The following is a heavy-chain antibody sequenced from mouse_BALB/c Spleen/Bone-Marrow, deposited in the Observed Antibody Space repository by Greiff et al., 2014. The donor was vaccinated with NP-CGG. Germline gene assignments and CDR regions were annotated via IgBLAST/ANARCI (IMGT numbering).Heavy chain of an antibody. D-gene: IGHD1-1*02. CDR2: INPSTGYT. CDR1: GYTFTSYW. Sequence: QVQLKESGAELAKPGASVKMSCKASGYTFTSYWMHWVKQRPGQGLEWIGYINPSTGYTEYNQKFKDKATLTADKSSSTAYMQLSSLTSEDSAVYYCARKGSYVAMDYWGQGTSVTVSP. V-gene: IGHV1-7*01. J-gene: IGHJ4*01. CDR3: ARKGSYVAMDY.